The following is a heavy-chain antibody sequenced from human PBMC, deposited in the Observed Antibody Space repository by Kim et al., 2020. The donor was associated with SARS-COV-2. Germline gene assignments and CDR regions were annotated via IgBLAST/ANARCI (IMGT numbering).Heavy chain of an antibody. CDR3: VRRYYDSSGYYYFDN. D-gene: IGHD3-22*01. V-gene: IGHV3-74*01. CDR1: GFTFINYW. CDR2: INGDGSTT. J-gene: IGHJ4*02. Sequence: GGSLRLSCAASGFTFINYWMHWVRQAPGKGLVWFSRINGDGSTTSYADSVKGRFTISRDNAKNTLYLQMNSLRVEDTALYYCVRRYYDSSGYYYFDNWGQGTPVTVSS.